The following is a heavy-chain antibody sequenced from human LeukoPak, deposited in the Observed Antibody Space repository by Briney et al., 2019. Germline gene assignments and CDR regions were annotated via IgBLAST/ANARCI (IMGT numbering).Heavy chain of an antibody. CDR3: ARLYSGSYYYYYMDV. Sequence: SETLSLTCTVSGGSISSSSYYWGWVRQPPGKGLEWIGSIYHSGSTYYNPSLKSRVTISVDTSKNQFSLKLSSVTAADTAVYYCARLYSGSYYYYYMDVWGKGTTVTVSS. J-gene: IGHJ6*03. CDR2: IYHSGST. CDR1: GGSISSSSYY. V-gene: IGHV4-39*07. D-gene: IGHD1-26*01.